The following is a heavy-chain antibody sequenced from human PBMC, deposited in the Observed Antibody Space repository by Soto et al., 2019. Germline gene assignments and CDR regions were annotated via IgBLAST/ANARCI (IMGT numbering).Heavy chain of an antibody. D-gene: IGHD2-21*01. Sequence: GGSLRLSCSASGFTFSSYAMSWVRQAPGKGLEWVSVISGSDDSTGYADSVKGRFTISRDNAKNTLYLQMNSLSAEDTAVYYCARRDQIAYYYGMDVWGQGTTVTVSS. CDR3: ARRDQIAYYYGMDV. CDR2: ISGSDDST. J-gene: IGHJ6*02. CDR1: GFTFSSYA. V-gene: IGHV3-23*01.